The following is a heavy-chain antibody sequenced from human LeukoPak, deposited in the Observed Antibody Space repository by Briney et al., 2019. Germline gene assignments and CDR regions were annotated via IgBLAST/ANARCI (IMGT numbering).Heavy chain of an antibody. CDR1: GFTFSSYA. D-gene: IGHD3-22*01. CDR3: AKDGTVYYDSSGYYYFDY. J-gene: IGHJ4*02. V-gene: IGHV3-23*01. Sequence: PGGSLRLSCAASGFTFSSYAMSWVRQAPGKGLEWVSAISGSGGSTYYADSVKGRFTISRDNSKNTLYLQMNSLRAEDTAVYYCAKDGTVYYDSSGYYYFDYWGQGTLVTVSS. CDR2: ISGSGGST.